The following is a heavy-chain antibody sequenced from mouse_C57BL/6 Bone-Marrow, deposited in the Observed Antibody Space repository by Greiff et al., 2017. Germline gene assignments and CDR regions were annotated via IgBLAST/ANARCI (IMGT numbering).Heavy chain of an antibody. Sequence: VQLQQPGAELVRPGTSVKLSCKASGYTFTSYWMHWVKQRPGQGLEWIGVIDPSASYTNYNQKFKGKATLTVDTSSSTAYMQLSSLTSEDSAVYYCARSDYYGSSYDYWYFDVWGTGTTVTVSS. CDR1: GYTFTSYW. CDR2: IDPSASYT. V-gene: IGHV1-59*01. D-gene: IGHD1-1*01. J-gene: IGHJ1*03. CDR3: ARSDYYGSSYDYWYFDV.